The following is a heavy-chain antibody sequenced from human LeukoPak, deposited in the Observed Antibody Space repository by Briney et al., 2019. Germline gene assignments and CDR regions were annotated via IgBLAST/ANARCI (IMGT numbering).Heavy chain of an antibody. CDR2: IYHSGST. CDR3: ARHFMGYGGFDC. Sequence: SETLSLTCTVSGGSISSYYWSWIRQPPGKGLEWIGYIYHSGSTNYNPPLKSRVTISVDTSKNQFSLKLSSVTAADTAVYYCARHFMGYGGFDCWGQGTLVTVSS. D-gene: IGHD4-23*01. V-gene: IGHV4-59*08. CDR1: GGSISSYY. J-gene: IGHJ4*02.